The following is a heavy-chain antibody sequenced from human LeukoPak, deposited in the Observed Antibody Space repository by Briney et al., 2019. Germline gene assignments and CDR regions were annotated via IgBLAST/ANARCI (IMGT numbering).Heavy chain of an antibody. Sequence: SETLSLTCTLSGDSISSSSFYWAWIRQPPGKGLECIGTIYYSGITYYSSSLKSQVTISVDTSKNQFSLKLSSVTAADTAVYFCARSGPAAGRPDAFDIWGQGTMVTVSS. CDR3: ARSGPAAGRPDAFDI. CDR1: GDSISSSSFY. CDR2: IYYSGIT. J-gene: IGHJ3*02. D-gene: IGHD2-2*01. V-gene: IGHV4-39*07.